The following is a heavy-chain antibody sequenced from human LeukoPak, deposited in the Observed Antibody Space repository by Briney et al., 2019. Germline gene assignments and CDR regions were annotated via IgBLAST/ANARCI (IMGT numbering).Heavy chain of an antibody. CDR2: ITSSSGYI. Sequence: GSLRLSCAASGFTFSSYSMNWVRQAPGKGLEWVASITSSSGYIYYADSVKGRFTISRDNAKNSLYLQMNSLRAEDTAVYYCAGVYGGYFDYWGQGTLVTASS. CDR1: GFTFSSYS. D-gene: IGHD4-23*01. V-gene: IGHV3-21*06. CDR3: AGVYGGYFDY. J-gene: IGHJ4*02.